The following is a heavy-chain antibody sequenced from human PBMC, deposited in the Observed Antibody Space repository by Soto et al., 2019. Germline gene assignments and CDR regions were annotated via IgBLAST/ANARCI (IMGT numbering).Heavy chain of an antibody. CDR2: FHPGESDT. Sequence: PGESLKISCESHGYSFTTYWITWVRQKPGKGLEWVGSFHPGESDTRYSPSLQGQVTISADRSLATAYLQWSSLQAADTAIYYCARHEATYYNFYGMDVWGQGTTVTVSS. CDR1: GYSFTTYW. CDR3: ARHEATYYNFYGMDV. J-gene: IGHJ6*02. V-gene: IGHV5-51*01.